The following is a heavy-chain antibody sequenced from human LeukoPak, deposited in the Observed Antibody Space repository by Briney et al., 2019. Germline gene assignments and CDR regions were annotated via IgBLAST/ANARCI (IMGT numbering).Heavy chain of an antibody. CDR3: ARAPRDYYYYYMDV. CDR2: IYYSGST. V-gene: IGHV4-59*12. J-gene: IGHJ6*03. Sequence: MSSETLSLTCTVSGGSISSYYWSWIRQPPGKGLEWIGYIYYSGSTNYNPSLKSRVTISVDTSKNQFSLKLSSVTAADTAVYYCARAPRDYYYYYMDVWDKGTTVTISS. CDR1: GGSISSYY.